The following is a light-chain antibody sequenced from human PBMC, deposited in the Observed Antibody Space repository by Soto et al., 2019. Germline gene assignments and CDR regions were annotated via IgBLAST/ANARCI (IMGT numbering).Light chain of an antibody. CDR3: QQYNNWWT. V-gene: IGKV3-15*01. CDR2: GSS. J-gene: IGKJ1*01. Sequence: EILMTQSPAPLSVSPGEMAPLSCRASQSVDSNIAWYQQKPGQAPRLLIYGSSTRATGISSRFSGSGSGTEFTLTISRPQSEVFGVYYCQQYNNWWTFGQGTKV. CDR1: QSVDSN.